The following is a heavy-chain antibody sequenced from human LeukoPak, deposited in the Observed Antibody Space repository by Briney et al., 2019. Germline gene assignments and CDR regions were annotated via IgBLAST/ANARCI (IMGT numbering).Heavy chain of an antibody. V-gene: IGHV3-23*03. Sequence: GGSLRLSCAASGFTFSSYAMSWVRQAPGKGLEWVSLIYSGHNTYYADSVKGRFTISRDNSKNTLYLQMNSLRAEDTAVYYCAKEFYSGSGSSHFDYWGQGTLVTVSS. J-gene: IGHJ4*02. CDR1: GFTFSSYA. D-gene: IGHD3-10*01. CDR3: AKEFYSGSGSSHFDY. CDR2: IYSGHNT.